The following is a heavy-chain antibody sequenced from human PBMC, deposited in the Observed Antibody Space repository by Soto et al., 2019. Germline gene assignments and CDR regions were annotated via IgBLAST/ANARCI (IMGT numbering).Heavy chain of an antibody. V-gene: IGHV4-39*01. CDR1: GGSISSSSYY. CDR3: ARRSYYDRSGYHVNYYGMDV. D-gene: IGHD3-22*01. CDR2: IYYSGST. Sequence: PSETLSLTCTVSGGSISSSSYYWGWIRQPPGKGLEWIGSIYYSGSTYYNPSLKSRVTISVDTSKNQFSLKLSSVTAADTAVYDCARRSYYDRSGYHVNYYGMDVWGQGTTVTVSS. J-gene: IGHJ6*02.